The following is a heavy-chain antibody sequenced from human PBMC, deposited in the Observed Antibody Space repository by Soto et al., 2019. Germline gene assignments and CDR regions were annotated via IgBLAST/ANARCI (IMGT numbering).Heavy chain of an antibody. Sequence: GGSLRLSCAASGFTFSDYYMSWIRQAPGKGLEWVSYISSSGSTIYYADSVKGRFTISRDNAKNSLYLQMNSLRAEDTAVYYCARDVVVAARGWDYYYYMDVWGKGTTVTVSS. CDR3: ARDVVVAARGWDYYYYMDV. V-gene: IGHV3-11*01. CDR1: GFTFSDYY. J-gene: IGHJ6*03. D-gene: IGHD2-15*01. CDR2: ISSSGSTI.